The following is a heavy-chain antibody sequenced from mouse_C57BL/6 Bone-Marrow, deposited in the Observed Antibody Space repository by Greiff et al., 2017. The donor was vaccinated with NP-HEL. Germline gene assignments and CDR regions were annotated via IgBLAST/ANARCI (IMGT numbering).Heavy chain of an antibody. D-gene: IGHD1-1*01. V-gene: IGHV1-50*01. Sequence: QVQLQQPGAELVKPGASVKLSCKASGYTFTSYWMQWVKQRPGQGLEWIGEIDPSDSYTNYNQKFKGKATLTVDTSSSTAYMQLSSLTSEDSAVYYCGKDYYYGSSYFDYWGQGTTLTVSS. J-gene: IGHJ2*01. CDR2: IDPSDSYT. CDR1: GYTFTSYW. CDR3: GKDYYYGSSYFDY.